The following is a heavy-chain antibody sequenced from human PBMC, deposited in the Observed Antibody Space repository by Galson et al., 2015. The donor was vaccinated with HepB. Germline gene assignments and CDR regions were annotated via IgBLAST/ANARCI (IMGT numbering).Heavy chain of an antibody. D-gene: IGHD2-15*01. CDR1: GYTFTSYA. CDR2: INAGNGNT. J-gene: IGHJ4*02. Sequence: SVKVSCKASGYTFTSYAMHWVRQAPGQRLEWMGWINAGNGNTKYSQKFQGRVTITRDTSASTAYMELSSLRSEDTAVYYCARGYCSGGSCLDYWGQGTLVTVSS. V-gene: IGHV1-3*01. CDR3: ARGYCSGGSCLDY.